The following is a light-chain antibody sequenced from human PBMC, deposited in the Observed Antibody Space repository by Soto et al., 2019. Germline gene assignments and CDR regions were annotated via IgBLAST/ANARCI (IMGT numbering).Light chain of an antibody. CDR1: QDISNS. CDR2: PAP. J-gene: IGKJ1*01. Sequence: DIQMTQSPSAMSASVGDRVTITCRASQDISNSLAWLQQRPGKVPKRLIYPAPSLQSGVPSRFSGSRSGTAFTLTISSLQPEDFATYYCLQHKTFPWTFGQGTKVEI. V-gene: IGKV1-17*03. CDR3: LQHKTFPWT.